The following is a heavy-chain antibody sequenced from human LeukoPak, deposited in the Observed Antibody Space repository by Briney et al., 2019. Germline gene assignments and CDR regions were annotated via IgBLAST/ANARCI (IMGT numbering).Heavy chain of an antibody. V-gene: IGHV3-23*01. D-gene: IGHD3-10*01. CDR3: ATPHTGPGGGTNYPPHY. J-gene: IGHJ4*02. CDR2: ISASGGST. CDR1: GFTFSSYA. Sequence: GGSLRLSCAASGFTFSSYAMSWVRQAPGKGLEWVSRISASGGSTYYSDSVKGRFTISRDNSKNTLFLQMNSLTAEDTALYYCATPHTGPGGGTNYPPHYWGQGTLVTVSS.